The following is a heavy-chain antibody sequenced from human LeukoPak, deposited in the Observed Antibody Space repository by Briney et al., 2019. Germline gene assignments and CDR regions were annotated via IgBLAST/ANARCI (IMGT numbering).Heavy chain of an antibody. CDR2: IYYSGST. Sequence: TSENLSLNCTVSGGSSSSSSYYWGWIRQPPGKGLEWIGSIYYSGSTYYNPSLKSRVTISVDTSKNQFSLKLSSVTAADTAVYYCARVFGVVIIGVHAFDIWGQGTMVTVSS. CDR1: GGSSSSSSYY. CDR3: ARVFGVVIIGVHAFDI. D-gene: IGHD3-3*01. V-gene: IGHV4-39*07. J-gene: IGHJ3*02.